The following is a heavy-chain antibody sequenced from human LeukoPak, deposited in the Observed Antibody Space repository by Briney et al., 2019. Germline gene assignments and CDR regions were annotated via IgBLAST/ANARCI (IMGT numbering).Heavy chain of an antibody. J-gene: IGHJ6*03. CDR3: ATNYRPHYDILTGDHYYYYYYMDV. D-gene: IGHD3-9*01. V-gene: IGHV1-8*01. CDR2: MNPNSGNT. CDR1: GYTFTSYD. Sequence: ASVKVSCKASGYTFTSYDINWVRQATGQGLEWMGWMNPNSGNTGYAQKFQGRVTMTRNTSISTAYMELSSLRSEDTAVYYCATNYRPHYDILTGDHYYYYYYMDVWGKGTTVTVSS.